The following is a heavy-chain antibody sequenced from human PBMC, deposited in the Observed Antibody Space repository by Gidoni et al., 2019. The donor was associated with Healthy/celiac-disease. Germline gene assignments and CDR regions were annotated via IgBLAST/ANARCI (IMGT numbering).Heavy chain of an antibody. D-gene: IGHD2-21*02. J-gene: IGHJ4*02. CDR1: GFTFSSYS. CDR2: ISSSSSTI. Sequence: EVQLVASVGGLVQPGWSLSLSCSASGFTFSSYSMNWVRQAPGKGLEWVSYISSSSSTIYYADSVKGRFTISRENAKNSLYLQMNSLRAEDTAVYYCARDGGDIIGDPVFDYWGQGTLVTVSS. CDR3: ARDGGDIIGDPVFDY. V-gene: IGHV3-48*01.